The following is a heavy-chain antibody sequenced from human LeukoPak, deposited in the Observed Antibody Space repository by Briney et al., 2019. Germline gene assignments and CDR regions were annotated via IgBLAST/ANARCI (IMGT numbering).Heavy chain of an antibody. D-gene: IGHD6-13*01. V-gene: IGHV3-33*01. CDR2: IWYDGSNK. J-gene: IGHJ4*02. CDR3: ARSPRGSSSWYLDY. Sequence: GGSLRLSYAASGFTFSSYGMHWVRQAPGKGLEWVAVIWYDGSNKYYADSVKGRFTISRDNSKNTLYLQMNSLRAEDTAVYYCARSPRGSSSWYLDYWGQGTLVTVSS. CDR1: GFTFSSYG.